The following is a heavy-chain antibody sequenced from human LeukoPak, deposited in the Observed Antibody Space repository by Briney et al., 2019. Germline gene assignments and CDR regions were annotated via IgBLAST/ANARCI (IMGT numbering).Heavy chain of an antibody. CDR2: INHSGST. CDR3: ARIGLSATVTAYYMDV. D-gene: IGHD4-17*01. J-gene: IGHJ6*03. CDR1: GGSFSGYY. Sequence: SETLSLTCAVYGGSFSGYYWIWIRQPPGKGLEWIGEINHSGSTNYNPSLKSRVTISVDTSKNQFSLKLSSVTAADTAVYYCARIGLSATVTAYYMDVWGKGTTVTVSS. V-gene: IGHV4-34*01.